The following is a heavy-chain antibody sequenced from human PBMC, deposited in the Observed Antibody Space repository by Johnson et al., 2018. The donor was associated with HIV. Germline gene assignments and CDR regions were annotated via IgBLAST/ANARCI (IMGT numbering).Heavy chain of an antibody. J-gene: IGHJ3*01. Sequence: VQSVESGGGLVQPGGSLRLSCAASGFIFSSYWMPWVRQAPGKRLVWVSRVNSDGRNKYYADSVKGRFTISRDNSKNTLYLQMNSLRAEDTAVYYCASEGGVHCTGGVCYPSTDAFDFWGQGTMVTVSS. D-gene: IGHD2-8*02. CDR1: GFIFSSYW. CDR2: VNSDGRNK. V-gene: IGHV3-74*02. CDR3: ASEGGVHCTGGVCYPSTDAFDF.